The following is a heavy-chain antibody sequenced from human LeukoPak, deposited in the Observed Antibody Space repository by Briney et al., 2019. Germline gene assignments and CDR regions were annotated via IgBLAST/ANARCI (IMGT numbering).Heavy chain of an antibody. Sequence: SQTLSLTCAISGDSVSSNSAAWNWIRQSPSRGLEWLGRTYYRSKWYNDYAVSVKSRITINPDTSKNQFSLQLNSVTPEDTAVYYCARQYYYGSGSATGFDYWGQGTLVTVSS. J-gene: IGHJ4*02. CDR2: TYYRSKWYN. D-gene: IGHD3-10*01. V-gene: IGHV6-1*01. CDR1: GDSVSSNSAA. CDR3: ARQYYYGSGSATGFDY.